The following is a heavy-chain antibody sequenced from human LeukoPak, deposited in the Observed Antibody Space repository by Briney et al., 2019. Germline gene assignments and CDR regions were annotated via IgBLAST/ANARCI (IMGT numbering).Heavy chain of an antibody. CDR1: GFTFSSYG. Sequence: PGRSLRLSCAASGFTFSSYGMHWVRQAPGKGLEWVAVIWYDGSNKYYADSVKGRFTISRDNSKNTLYLQMNSLRAEDTAVYYCARDRLGGYGYGYDYWGQGTLVTVSS. D-gene: IGHD5-18*01. V-gene: IGHV3-33*01. J-gene: IGHJ4*02. CDR2: IWYDGSNK. CDR3: ARDRLGGYGYGYDY.